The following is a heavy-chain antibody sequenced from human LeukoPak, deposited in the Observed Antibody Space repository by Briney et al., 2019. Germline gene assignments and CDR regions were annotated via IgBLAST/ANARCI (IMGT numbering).Heavy chain of an antibody. CDR2: IKQGGSEK. Sequence: PGGSLRLSCAASGFTFSSYWMSWVRQAPGKGLEWVANIKQGGSEKYYVDAVKGRFTISRDNAKNSLYLQMNILRADDTAVYYCARDGDYYDSSGYYRGTFDYWGQGTLVTVSS. D-gene: IGHD3-22*01. CDR1: GFTFSSYW. V-gene: IGHV3-7*04. J-gene: IGHJ4*02. CDR3: ARDGDYYDSSGYYRGTFDY.